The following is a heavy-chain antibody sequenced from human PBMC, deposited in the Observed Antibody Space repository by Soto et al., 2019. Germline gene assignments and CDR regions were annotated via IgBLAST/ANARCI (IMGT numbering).Heavy chain of an antibody. CDR3: AKPPYDRSGYSFDY. Sequence: QVQLVESGGGVVQPGRSLRLSCAASGFTVSSYDMHWVRQAPGKGLEWVAVISYDGSNKYYADSVKGRFTISRDNSKNTLYLQVNSLRAEDTAVYYCAKPPYDRSGYSFDYWGQGTLVTVSS. D-gene: IGHD3-22*01. J-gene: IGHJ4*02. CDR2: ISYDGSNK. CDR1: GFTVSSYD. V-gene: IGHV3-30*18.